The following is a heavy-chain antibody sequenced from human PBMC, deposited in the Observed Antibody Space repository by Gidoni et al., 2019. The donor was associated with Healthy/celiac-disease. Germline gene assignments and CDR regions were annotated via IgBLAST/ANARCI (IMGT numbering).Heavy chain of an antibody. Sequence: GESGGGLVKPGGSLRLSCAASGFTFSSYRMNWVRQAPGKGLEWVSSISSSSSHIYYADSVKGRFTISRDTAKNSLYLQMNSLRAEDTAVYYCAREGDIVVVPAAWGDYYYGMDVWGQGTTVTVSS. V-gene: IGHV3-21*01. CDR1: GFTFSSYR. CDR2: ISSSSSHI. D-gene: IGHD2-2*01. J-gene: IGHJ6*02. CDR3: AREGDIVVVPAAWGDYYYGMDV.